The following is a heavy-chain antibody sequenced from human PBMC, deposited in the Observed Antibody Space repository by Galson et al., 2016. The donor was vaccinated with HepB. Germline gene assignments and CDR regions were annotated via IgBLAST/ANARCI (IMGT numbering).Heavy chain of an antibody. CDR3: ARGPAYSSSPPFDY. D-gene: IGHD6-6*01. CDR2: LSSNSIYI. Sequence: SLRLSCAASGFTFRSYSMNWVRQAPGKGLEWVSSLSSNSIYIYYADPGKGRVTISRDNAKNSLYLQMNSLIAEDTAVYDCARGPAYSSSPPFDYWGQGTLVTVSS. J-gene: IGHJ4*02. CDR1: GFTFRSYS. V-gene: IGHV3-21*01.